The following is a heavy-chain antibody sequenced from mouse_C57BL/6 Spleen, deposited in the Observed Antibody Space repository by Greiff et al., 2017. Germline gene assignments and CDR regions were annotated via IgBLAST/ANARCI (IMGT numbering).Heavy chain of an antibody. Sequence: VQLQQPGAELVRPGTSVKLSCKASGYTFTSYWMHWVKQRPGQGLEWIGVIDPSDSYTNYNQKFKGKATLTVDTSSSTAYMQLSSLTSEDSAVYYCARGGLRRVAWFAYWGQGTLVTVSA. J-gene: IGHJ3*01. CDR2: IDPSDSYT. CDR3: ARGGLRRVAWFAY. CDR1: GYTFTSYW. D-gene: IGHD2-4*01. V-gene: IGHV1-59*01.